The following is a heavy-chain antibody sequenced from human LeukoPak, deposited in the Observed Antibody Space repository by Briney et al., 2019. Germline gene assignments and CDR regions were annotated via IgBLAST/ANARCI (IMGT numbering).Heavy chain of an antibody. D-gene: IGHD2-21*01. CDR2: VFYSGST. CDR1: GGSISSSSYY. V-gene: IGHV4-61*05. Sequence: VKPSETLSLTCTVSGGSISSSSYYWSWIRQPPGKGLEWIGYVFYSGSTNYNPSLKSRVTISVDTSKSQFSLKLSSVTAADTAVYYCAGRYSHFDYWGQGTLVTVSS. CDR3: AGRYSHFDY. J-gene: IGHJ4*02.